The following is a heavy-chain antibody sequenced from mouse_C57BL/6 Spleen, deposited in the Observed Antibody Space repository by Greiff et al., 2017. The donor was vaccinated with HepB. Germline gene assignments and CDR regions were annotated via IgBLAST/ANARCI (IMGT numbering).Heavy chain of an antibody. Sequence: QVQLQQPGAELVMPGASVKLSCKASGYTFTSYWMHWVKQRPGQGLEWIGEIDPSDSYTNYNQKFKGKSTLTVDKSSSTAYMQLSSLTSEDSAVYYCARDEGDLDYWGQGTTVTVSS. J-gene: IGHJ2*01. CDR2: IDPSDSYT. CDR1: GYTFTSYW. V-gene: IGHV1-69*01. CDR3: ARDEGDLDY.